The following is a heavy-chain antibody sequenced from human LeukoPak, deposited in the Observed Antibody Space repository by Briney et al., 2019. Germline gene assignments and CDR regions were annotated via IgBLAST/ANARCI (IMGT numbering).Heavy chain of an antibody. V-gene: IGHV3-23*01. J-gene: IGHJ4*02. CDR2: IESSGDKT. CDR3: APHCGGGTCYYPPGDN. D-gene: IGHD2-15*01. CDR1: GFTFSTYA. Sequence: GGPLRLSCAASGFTFSTYAMTWVRQAPGKGLEWVSSIESSGDKTYYADSVKGRFTISRDNSKNTLSLQMNSVRTEDTAVYYCAPHCGGGTCYYPPGDNWGQGTLVTVSS.